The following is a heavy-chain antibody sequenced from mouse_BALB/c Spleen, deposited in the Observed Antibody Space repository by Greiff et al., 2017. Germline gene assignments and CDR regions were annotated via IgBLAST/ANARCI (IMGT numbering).Heavy chain of an antibody. CDR3: ARRGNYVLYAMDY. V-gene: IGHV3-2*02. CDR1: GYSITSDYA. D-gene: IGHD2-1*01. CDR2: ISYSGST. J-gene: IGHJ4*01. Sequence: EVQLQQSGPGLVKPSQSLSLTCTVTGYSITSDYAWNWIRQFPGNKLEWMGYISYSGSTSYNPSLKSRISITRDTSKNQFFLQLNSVTTEDTATYYCARRGNYVLYAMDYWGQGTSVTVSS.